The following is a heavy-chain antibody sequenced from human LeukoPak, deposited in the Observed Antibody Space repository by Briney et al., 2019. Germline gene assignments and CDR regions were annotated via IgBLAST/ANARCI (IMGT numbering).Heavy chain of an antibody. D-gene: IGHD4-23*01. CDR3: ARSTVVDY. J-gene: IGHJ4*02. Sequence: GGSLRLSCAASGFTFSSYSMNWVRQAPGKGLEWVSYISSSSTIYYADSVKGRFTISRDNAKNSLYLQMNSLRDEDTAVYYCARSTVVDYWGQGTLVTVSS. CDR2: ISSSSTI. CDR1: GFTFSSYS. V-gene: IGHV3-48*02.